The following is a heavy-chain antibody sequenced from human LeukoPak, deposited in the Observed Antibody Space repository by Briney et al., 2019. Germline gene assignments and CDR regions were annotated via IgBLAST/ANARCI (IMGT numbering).Heavy chain of an antibody. Sequence: GGSLRLSCAASGFTVSINYMSWVRQAPGKGLEWVSVIYSGGSTYYADSVKGRFTISRDNSKNTLYLQMNSLRAEDTAVYYCARVFTYYDFWSGHYGMDVWGQGTTVTVSS. J-gene: IGHJ6*02. CDR2: IYSGGST. CDR3: ARVFTYYDFWSGHYGMDV. D-gene: IGHD3-3*01. CDR1: GFTVSINY. V-gene: IGHV3-66*01.